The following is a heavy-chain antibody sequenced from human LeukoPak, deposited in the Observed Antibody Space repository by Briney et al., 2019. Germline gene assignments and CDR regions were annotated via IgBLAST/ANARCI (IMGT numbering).Heavy chain of an antibody. V-gene: IGHV3-74*01. D-gene: IGHD6-13*01. CDR3: ARGYYSSSRIDY. Sequence: GGSLRLSCAPSGFTFSSYAMSWVRQAPGKGLVWVSRVNSDGSTTNYADSVKGRFTISRDNAENTLYMRMNSLRPEDTAVYYCARGYYSSSRIDYWGQGTLVTVSS. CDR1: GFTFSSYA. J-gene: IGHJ4*02. CDR2: VNSDGSTT.